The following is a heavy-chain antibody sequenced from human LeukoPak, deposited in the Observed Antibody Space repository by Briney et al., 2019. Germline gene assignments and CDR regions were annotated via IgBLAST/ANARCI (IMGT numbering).Heavy chain of an antibody. CDR3: ARDRPAYYDILTGYKKHDAFDI. J-gene: IGHJ3*02. V-gene: IGHV1-2*02. CDR1: GYTFTGYY. Sequence: GASVKVSCKASGYTFTGYYVHWVRQAPGQGLEWMGWINPNSGGTNYAQKFQGRVTMTRDTSISTAYMELSRLRSDDTAVYYCARDRPAYYDILTGYKKHDAFDIWGQGTMVTVSS. D-gene: IGHD3-9*01. CDR2: INPNSGGT.